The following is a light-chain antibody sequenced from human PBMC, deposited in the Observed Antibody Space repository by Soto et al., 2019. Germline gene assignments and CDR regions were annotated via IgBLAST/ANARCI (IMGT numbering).Light chain of an antibody. Sequence: IQMNQSPSSLSASVGDRVTITCRASQGISNYLAWYQQKPGKVPKLLIYAASTLQSGVPSRFSGSGSGTDFTLTISSLQPEDVATYYCQKYNSAPQTFGQVANVDIK. J-gene: IGKJ1*01. CDR1: QGISNY. CDR2: AAS. V-gene: IGKV1-27*01. CDR3: QKYNSAPQT.